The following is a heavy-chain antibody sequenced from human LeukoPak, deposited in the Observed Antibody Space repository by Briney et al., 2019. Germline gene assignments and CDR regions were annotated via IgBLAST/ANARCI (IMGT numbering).Heavy chain of an antibody. Sequence: PSETLSLTCTVSGGSISSYYWRWIRQPAGKGLEWIGRIYTSGSTNYNPSLKSRVTMSVDTSKNQFSLKLSSVTAADTAVYYCARDGEDCSSTSCYRSFDYWGQGTLVTVSS. CDR2: IYTSGST. J-gene: IGHJ4*02. V-gene: IGHV4-4*07. CDR3: ARDGEDCSSTSCYRSFDY. CDR1: GGSISSYY. D-gene: IGHD2-2*01.